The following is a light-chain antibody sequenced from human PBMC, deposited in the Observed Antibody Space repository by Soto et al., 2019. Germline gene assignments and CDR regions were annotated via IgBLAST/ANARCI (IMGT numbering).Light chain of an antibody. CDR3: QAHDSSLPGSV. V-gene: IGLV1-40*01. CDR2: GNN. J-gene: IGLJ2*01. Sequence: QSVLTQPPSVSGAPGQRVTISCTGSDSNIGAGYDVHWYQQIPGTAPKLLIFGNNNRPSGVPDRFSGSRSGTSASLAITGLQAEDEADYYCQAHDSSLPGSVFGGGTKVTVL. CDR1: DSNIGAGYD.